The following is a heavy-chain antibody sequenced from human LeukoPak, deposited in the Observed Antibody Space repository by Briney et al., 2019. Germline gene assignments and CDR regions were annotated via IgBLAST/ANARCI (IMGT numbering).Heavy chain of an antibody. CDR3: AREDSGYEYSPFYL. V-gene: IGHV1-2*02. CDR1: GYTFTGYY. Sequence: GASVKVSCKASGYTFTGYYMHWVRQAPGQGLEWMGWINPNSGGTNYAQKFQGRVTMTRDTSISTAYMELSRLRSDDTAVYYCAREDSGYEYSPFYLWGQGILVTVSS. CDR2: INPNSGGT. D-gene: IGHD5-12*01. J-gene: IGHJ5*02.